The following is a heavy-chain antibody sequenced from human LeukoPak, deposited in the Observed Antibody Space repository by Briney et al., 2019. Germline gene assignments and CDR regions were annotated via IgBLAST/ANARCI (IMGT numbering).Heavy chain of an antibody. D-gene: IGHD5-18*01. J-gene: IGHJ4*02. CDR1: GYSFTNYY. Sequence: ASVKVSCKASGYSFTNYYMHWVRQAPGQGLEWVGIINPSGGSTSYAQKFQGRVTMTRDTSTSTVYMELSSLRSEDTAVYYCAREMEQGSTTWIQLWLLSHRPFDYWGQGTLVTVSS. V-gene: IGHV1-46*01. CDR2: INPSGGST. CDR3: AREMEQGSTTWIQLWLLSHRPFDY.